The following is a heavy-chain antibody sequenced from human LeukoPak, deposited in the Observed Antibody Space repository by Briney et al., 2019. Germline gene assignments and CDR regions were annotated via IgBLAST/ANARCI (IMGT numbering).Heavy chain of an antibody. CDR3: AREEMPGKFDY. V-gene: IGHV4-4*02. D-gene: IGHD1-26*01. Sequence: SETLSLTCAVSGDSISSSHWWSWVRQSPGEGLEWIGEIYHSGNTNYNPSVKSRVAISLDKASNQFSLRLTSVTAADTAMYFCAREEMPGKFDYWGQGILVTVSS. J-gene: IGHJ4*02. CDR2: IYHSGNT. CDR1: GDSISSSHW.